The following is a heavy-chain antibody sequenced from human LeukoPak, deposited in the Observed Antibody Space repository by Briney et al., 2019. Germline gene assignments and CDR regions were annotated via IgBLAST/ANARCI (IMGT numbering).Heavy chain of an antibody. CDR2: INHSGST. J-gene: IGHJ4*02. CDR3: ARANYSSPLDY. Sequence: SETLSLTCAVYGGSFSGYYWSWIRQPPGKGLEWIGEINHSGSTYYNPSLKSRVTISVDTSKNQFSLKLSSVTAADTAVYYCARANYSSPLDYWGQGTLVTVSS. V-gene: IGHV4-34*01. D-gene: IGHD6-19*01. CDR1: GGSFSGYY.